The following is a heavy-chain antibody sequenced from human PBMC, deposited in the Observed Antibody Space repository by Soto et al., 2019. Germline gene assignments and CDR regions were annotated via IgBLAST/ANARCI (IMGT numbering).Heavy chain of an antibody. CDR1: GGTFSSYP. D-gene: IGHD1-7*01. CDR2: IIPILDIT. Sequence: VQLVQSGAEVKKPGSSVKVSCKACGGTFSSYPISWVRQAPGQGLEWMGRIIPILDITDYAQRFQGRVTITADKSTSTAYMELSSLSSDDTAVYYCARPTSTGTTSGYYFDYWGQGTLVTVSS. J-gene: IGHJ4*02. V-gene: IGHV1-69*02. CDR3: ARPTSTGTTSGYYFDY.